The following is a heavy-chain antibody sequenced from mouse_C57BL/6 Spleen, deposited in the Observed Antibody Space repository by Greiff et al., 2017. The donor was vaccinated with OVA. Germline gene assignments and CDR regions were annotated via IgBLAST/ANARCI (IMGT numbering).Heavy chain of an antibody. J-gene: IGHJ2*01. V-gene: IGHV5-17*01. Sequence: EVQVVESGGGLVKPGGSLKLSCAASGFTFSDYGMHWVRQAPEKGLEWVAYISSGSSTIYYADTVKGRFTISRDNAKNTLFLQMTSLRSEDTAMYYCARTYYYGSSYPYFDYWGQGTTLTVSS. CDR3: ARTYYYGSSYPYFDY. CDR1: GFTFSDYG. CDR2: ISSGSSTI. D-gene: IGHD1-1*01.